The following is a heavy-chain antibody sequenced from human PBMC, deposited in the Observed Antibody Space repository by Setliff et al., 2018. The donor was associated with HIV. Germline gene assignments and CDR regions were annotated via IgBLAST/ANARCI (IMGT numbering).Heavy chain of an antibody. CDR3: AKTSSSSEYYFDY. CDR1: GFTFSGYS. D-gene: IGHD6-13*01. J-gene: IGHJ4*02. Sequence: PGGSLRLSCAASGFTFSGYSFNWVRQAPGEGLEWLTYINYDSKIIYNADSVKGRFTISGDNADNSVYLQMNSLRAEDTAVYYCAKTSSSSEYYFDYWGQGTLVTFSS. V-gene: IGHV3-48*01. CDR2: INYDSKII.